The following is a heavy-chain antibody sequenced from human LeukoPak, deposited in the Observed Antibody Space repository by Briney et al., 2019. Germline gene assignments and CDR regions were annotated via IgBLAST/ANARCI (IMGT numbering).Heavy chain of an antibody. Sequence: SETLSLTCTVSGDSISSYYWSWIRQPPGKGLEWIGYIYNSGSTNYNPSLKSRVTISVDTSKNQFSLKLSSVTAADTAVYFCARYSFSSLNPGLDYWGQGTLVTVSS. CDR1: GDSISSYY. V-gene: IGHV4-59*01. J-gene: IGHJ4*02. CDR2: IYNSGST. CDR3: ARYSFSSLNPGLDY. D-gene: IGHD6-6*01.